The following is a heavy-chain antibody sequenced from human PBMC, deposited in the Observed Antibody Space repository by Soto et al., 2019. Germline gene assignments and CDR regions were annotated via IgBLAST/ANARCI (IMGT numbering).Heavy chain of an antibody. CDR3: ATDTIDY. V-gene: IGHV4-34*01. J-gene: IGHJ4*02. CDR2: INHSGST. CDR1: GGSFSGYY. Sequence: SETLSLTCAVYGGSFSGYYWSWIRQPPGKGLEWIGEINHSGSTNYNPSLKSRVTISVDTSKNQFSLKLSSVTAADTAVYYCATDTIDYWGQGTLVTVS. D-gene: IGHD5-18*01.